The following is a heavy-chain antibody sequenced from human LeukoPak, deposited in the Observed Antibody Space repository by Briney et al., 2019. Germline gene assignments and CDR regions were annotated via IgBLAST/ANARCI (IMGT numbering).Heavy chain of an antibody. Sequence: GGSLRLSCAASGFTFSDYYMTWIRQAPGKGLEWVSYISSTDTTYYADSVKGRFTVSRDNAKNSLFLQMHSLRAEDTAVYYCARGIRDSDPDYWGQGTLLTVSS. CDR1: GFTFSDYY. CDR3: ARGIRDSDPDY. D-gene: IGHD2-21*02. CDR2: ISSTDTT. V-gene: IGHV3-11*01. J-gene: IGHJ4*02.